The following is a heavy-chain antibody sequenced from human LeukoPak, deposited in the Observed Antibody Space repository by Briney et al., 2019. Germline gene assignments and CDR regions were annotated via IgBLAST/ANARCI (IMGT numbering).Heavy chain of an antibody. J-gene: IGHJ4*02. CDR2: IYYGGST. D-gene: IGHD3-3*02. V-gene: IGHV4-59*08. Sequence: ETLSLTCTVSGGSISSPYWSWIRQPPGKGLEWIGYIYYGGSTDYNPSLKSRATISLDTSKNQFSLHLTSVTAADTAVYYCARQLAGLAPPGFIDSWGQGTLVTVSS. CDR3: ARQLAGLAPPGFIDS. CDR1: GGSISSPY.